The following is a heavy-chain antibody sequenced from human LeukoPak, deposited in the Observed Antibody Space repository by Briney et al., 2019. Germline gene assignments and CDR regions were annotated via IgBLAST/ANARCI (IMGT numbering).Heavy chain of an antibody. CDR1: GGSISSHY. D-gene: IGHD3-3*01. CDR2: IYYSGST. J-gene: IGHJ6*03. V-gene: IGHV4-59*11. CDR3: ARGLNSIFGVAIHYYYMDV. Sequence: SETLSLTCTVSGGSISSHYWSWIRQPPGKGLEGIGCIYYSGSTSYNPSLKSRVTISVDTSKNQFSLKLSSVTAADTAVYYCARGLNSIFGVAIHYYYMDVWGKGTTVTVSS.